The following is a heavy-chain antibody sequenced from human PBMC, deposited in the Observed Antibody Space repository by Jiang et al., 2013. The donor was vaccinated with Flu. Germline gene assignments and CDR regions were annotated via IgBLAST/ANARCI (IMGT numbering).Heavy chain of an antibody. CDR1: GFSFSDYG. Sequence: VQLLESGGGVVQPGKSLRLSCATSGFSFSDYGFHWFRQAPGKGLEWVSDIWDDGSKTHYADSVKGRFSISRDNSKTTLYLHMNSLRDDDTAVYYCARDGGSSSGWSGSAYFQHWGQGTLVTVSS. CDR2: IWDDGSKT. D-gene: IGHD6-19*01. CDR3: ARDGGSSSGWSGSAYFQH. V-gene: IGHV3-33*01. J-gene: IGHJ1*01.